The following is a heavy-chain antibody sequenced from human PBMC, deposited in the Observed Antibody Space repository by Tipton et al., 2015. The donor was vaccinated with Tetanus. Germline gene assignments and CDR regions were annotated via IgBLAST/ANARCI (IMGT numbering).Heavy chain of an antibody. CDR1: GDSISNIWTW. Sequence: SLRLSCSVSGDSISNIWTWWSWVRQPPGKGLEWIGGILQNANTDYSPSLMSRVTISVDKSKNQFSLKLSSVTAADTAVYYCARGSGELSFARAGFDYWGQGTLVTVSS. CDR2: ILQNANT. J-gene: IGHJ4*02. CDR3: ARGSGELSFARAGFDY. D-gene: IGHD3-16*02. V-gene: IGHV4-4*02.